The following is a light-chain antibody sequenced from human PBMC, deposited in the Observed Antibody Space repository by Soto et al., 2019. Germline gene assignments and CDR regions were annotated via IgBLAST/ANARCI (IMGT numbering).Light chain of an antibody. Sequence: QSVLTQPASVSGSPGRSITISCTGTSSDVGAYNYVSWYQQLPGKAPKLMIYEVGSRPSGVSNRFSASKSDNTASLTISGLQAEDEADYYCASYTSSGTFVFGTGTKVTVL. J-gene: IGLJ1*01. V-gene: IGLV2-14*01. CDR3: ASYTSSGTFV. CDR1: SSDVGAYNY. CDR2: EVG.